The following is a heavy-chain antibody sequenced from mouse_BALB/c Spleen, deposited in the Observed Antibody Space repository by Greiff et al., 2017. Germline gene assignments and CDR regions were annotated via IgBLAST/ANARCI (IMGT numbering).Heavy chain of an antibody. Sequence: EVMLVESGGGLVQPGGSLKLSCAASGFTFSSYTMSWVRQTPEKRLEWVAYISNGGGSTYYPDTVKGRFTISRDNAKNTLYLQMSSLKSEDTAMYYCARHPLYGSYAMDYWGQGTSVTVSS. D-gene: IGHD2-1*01. CDR1: GFTFSSYT. CDR2: ISNGGGST. V-gene: IGHV5-12-2*01. J-gene: IGHJ4*01. CDR3: ARHPLYGSYAMDY.